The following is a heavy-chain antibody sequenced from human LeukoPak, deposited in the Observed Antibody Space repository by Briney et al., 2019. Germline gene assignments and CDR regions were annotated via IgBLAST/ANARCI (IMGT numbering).Heavy chain of an antibody. Sequence: ASMKVSCKASGYTFTRYAMHWVRRAPGQRLEWMGWINADNGDTKYSQKFQGRVTIARDTSASTAYMQLRSLRSDDTAVYYCARMAYDILTGYFQPNWFDPWGQGTLVTVSS. D-gene: IGHD3-9*01. J-gene: IGHJ5*02. CDR1: GYTFTRYA. CDR3: ARMAYDILTGYFQPNWFDP. V-gene: IGHV1-3*01. CDR2: INADNGDT.